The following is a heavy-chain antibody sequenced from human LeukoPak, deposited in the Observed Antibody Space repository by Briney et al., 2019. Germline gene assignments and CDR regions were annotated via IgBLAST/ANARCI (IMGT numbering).Heavy chain of an antibody. CDR3: AKIRRGARTGWPRAH. V-gene: IGHV3-30*18. D-gene: IGHD6-6*01. J-gene: IGHJ4*02. CDR1: GFTFSDYG. CDR2: ISHDGKTK. Sequence: PGTSLRLSCAASGFTFSDYGMNWVRQAPGKGLEWVALISHDGKTKNYVESVRGRFTVSRDNSKNTLYLQMNSLRVEDTAVYYFAKIRRGARTGWPRAHWGQGTMVTVSS.